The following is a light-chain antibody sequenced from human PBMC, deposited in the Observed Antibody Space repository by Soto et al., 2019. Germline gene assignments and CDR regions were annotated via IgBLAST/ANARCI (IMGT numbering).Light chain of an antibody. Sequence: QSALTQPASVSGSPGQSITISCTGSFSDIAVFNYVSWYQQYPGRAPKLLIYQVTSRASGVSHRFSGSKSGNTASLTISGLQPEDEAEYYCNSYSSTNFYVLGTGTKVTVL. CDR3: NSYSSTNFYV. J-gene: IGLJ1*01. CDR2: QVT. CDR1: FSDIAVFNY. V-gene: IGLV2-14*01.